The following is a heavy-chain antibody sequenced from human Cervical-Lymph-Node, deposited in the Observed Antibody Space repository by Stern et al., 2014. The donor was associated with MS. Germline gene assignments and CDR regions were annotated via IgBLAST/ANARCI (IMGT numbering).Heavy chain of an antibody. D-gene: IGHD2-21*01. CDR3: VRAREGYYFDY. CDR2: LDWDGDN. CDR1: GFSLSTTGMC. Sequence: ESGPALVKPTQTLTLTCTFSGFSLSTTGMCLSWIRQPPGKALEWLALLDWDGDNYYSTALKTRLTISKDTTKNQVVLTMTNMAPLDTATYFCVRAREGYYFDYWGQGIPVTVSS. V-gene: IGHV2-70*01. J-gene: IGHJ4*02.